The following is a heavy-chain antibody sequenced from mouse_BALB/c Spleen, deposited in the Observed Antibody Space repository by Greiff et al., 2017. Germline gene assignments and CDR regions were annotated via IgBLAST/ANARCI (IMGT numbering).Heavy chain of an antibody. CDR3: ARCTTVVPYAMDY. V-gene: IGHV1-63*02. Sequence: VQLQESGAELVRPGTSVKISCKASGYTFTNYWLGWVKQRPGHGLEWIGDIYPGGGYTNYNEKFKGKATLTADTSSSTAYMQLSSLTSEDSAVYFCARCTTVVPYAMDYWGQGTSVTVSS. CDR2: IYPGGGYT. CDR1: GYTFTNYW. J-gene: IGHJ4*01. D-gene: IGHD1-1*01.